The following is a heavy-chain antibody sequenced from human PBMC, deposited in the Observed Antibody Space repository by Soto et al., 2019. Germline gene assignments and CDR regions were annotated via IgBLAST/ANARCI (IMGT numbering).Heavy chain of an antibody. CDR3: ARDPFDCGDDCSSNY. CDR1: GFSLSGYW. J-gene: IGHJ4*02. D-gene: IGHD2-21*02. CDR2: INNDATST. Sequence: GGSLRLSCAASGFSLSGYWMHWFRQAPGKGLVWVSRINNDATSTANTDSVKGRFAISRDNAKNTLYLQMSSLRAEDTAVYYCARDPFDCGDDCSSNYWGQGTRVTVSS. V-gene: IGHV3-74*03.